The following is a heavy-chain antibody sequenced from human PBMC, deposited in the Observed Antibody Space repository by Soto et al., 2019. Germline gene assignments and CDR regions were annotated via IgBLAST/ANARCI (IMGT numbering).Heavy chain of an antibody. CDR3: AKGFQPNNIAAPPAFYYYMDV. CDR2: SSGSAGNT. D-gene: IGHD6-6*01. J-gene: IGHJ6*03. V-gene: IGHV3-23*01. Sequence: GGSLRLSCAASGVTFSSYAMSWGRQAPGKGLEWVSSSSGSAGNTYYADSVKGRFTISRDNSKNTQYLQMNTLSAEDTAVYFCAKGFQPNNIAAPPAFYYYMDVWGKGTTVTVSS. CDR1: GVTFSSYA.